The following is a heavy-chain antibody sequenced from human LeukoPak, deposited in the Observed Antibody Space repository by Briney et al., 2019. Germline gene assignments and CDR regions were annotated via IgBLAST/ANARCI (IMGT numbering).Heavy chain of an antibody. V-gene: IGHV3-33*01. CDR1: GFTFSSYG. D-gene: IGHD5-12*01. Sequence: PGRSLRLSCAASGFTFSSYGMHWVRQAPGKGLEWVAVIWYDGSNKYYADSVEGRFTISRDNSKNTLYLQMNSLRAEDTAVYYCARAHDSGYDSSFDYWCQGTLVIVSS. J-gene: IGHJ4*02. CDR3: ARAHDSGYDSSFDY. CDR2: IWYDGSNK.